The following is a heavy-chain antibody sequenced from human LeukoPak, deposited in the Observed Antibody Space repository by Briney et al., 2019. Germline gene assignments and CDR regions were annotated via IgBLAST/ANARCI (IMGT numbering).Heavy chain of an antibody. D-gene: IGHD2-2*01. CDR1: GSSISSYY. J-gene: IGHJ6*02. V-gene: IGHV4-59*01. Sequence: SETLSLTCTVSGSSISSYYWSWSRQPPGKGLEWIGNIYYSGSTNYNHSLKSRVTISVDTSKNQFSLKLSSVTAADTAVYYCARVLGYCSSTSCRHYYYYGMDVWGQGTTVTVSS. CDR2: IYYSGST. CDR3: ARVLGYCSSTSCRHYYYYGMDV.